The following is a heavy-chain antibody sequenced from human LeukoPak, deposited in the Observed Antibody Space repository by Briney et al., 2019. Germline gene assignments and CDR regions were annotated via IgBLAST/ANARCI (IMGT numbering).Heavy chain of an antibody. D-gene: IGHD3-10*02. J-gene: IGHJ4*02. CDR2: IGTAGDT. Sequence: GGSLRLSCAASGFTFSSYDMHWVRQATGKGLEWVSAIGTAGDTYYPGSVRGRFTISRENAKNSLYLQMNSLRAEDTAVYYCARADVRGVIKNWGQGTLVTVSS. V-gene: IGHV3-13*01. CDR3: ARADVRGVIKN. CDR1: GFTFSSYD.